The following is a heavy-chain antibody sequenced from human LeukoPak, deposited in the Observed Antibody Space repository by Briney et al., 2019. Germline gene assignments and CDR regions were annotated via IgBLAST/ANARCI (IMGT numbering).Heavy chain of an antibody. D-gene: IGHD3/OR15-3a*01. CDR3: ARVISTKGYFDY. CDR1: GFSINSRYY. J-gene: IGHJ4*02. Sequence: SETLSLTCTVSGFSINSRYYWGWIRQPPGKGLEWIGSIYHSGSTYYNPSLKSRVTISVDTSKNQFSLKLSSVTAADTAVYYCARVISTKGYFDYWGQGTLFTVSS. V-gene: IGHV4-38-2*02. CDR2: IYHSGST.